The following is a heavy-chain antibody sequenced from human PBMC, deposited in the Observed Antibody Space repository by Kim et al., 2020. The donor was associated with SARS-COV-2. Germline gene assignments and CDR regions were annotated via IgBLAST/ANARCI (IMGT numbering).Heavy chain of an antibody. J-gene: IGHJ2*01. CDR3: AKNVHITSVTFLWYFDL. V-gene: IGHV3-23*01. D-gene: IGHD2-2*01. CDR1: RFTFSSSA. CDR2: IFGSGHGT. Sequence: GGSLRLSCAASRFTFSSSAMTWVRQAPGKGLEWVSSIFGSGHGTYYADSVKGRFMISRDNSKNTLYLQMNNLRADDTAVYYCAKNVHITSVTFLWYFDLWGRGTSVIVSS.